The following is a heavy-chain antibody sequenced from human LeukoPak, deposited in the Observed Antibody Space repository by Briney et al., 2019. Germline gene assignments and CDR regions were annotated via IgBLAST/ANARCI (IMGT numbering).Heavy chain of an antibody. Sequence: SQILSLTCAIAGDSVSSNSAAWNWIRQSPSRGLEWLGRTYYRSKWCFDYAVSVEGLITINPDTSKNQFSLHLNSLTPEDTAVYYCARSISTGGFRLDYWGQGTLVTVSS. V-gene: IGHV6-1*01. D-gene: IGHD2-2*01. CDR2: TYYRSKWCF. CDR1: GDSVSSNSAA. J-gene: IGHJ4*02. CDR3: ARSISTGGFRLDY.